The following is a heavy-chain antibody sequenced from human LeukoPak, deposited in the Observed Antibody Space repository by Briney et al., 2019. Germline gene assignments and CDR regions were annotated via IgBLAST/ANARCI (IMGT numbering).Heavy chain of an antibody. CDR2: IYYSGST. Sequence: PSETLSLTCTVSGGSISSSSYYWGWIRQPPGKGLEWIGSIYYSGSTYYNPSLKSRVTISVDTSKNQFSLKLSSVTAADTAVYYCARVRRTLYNWFDPWGQGTLVTVSS. CDR3: ARVRRTLYNWFDP. CDR1: GGSISSSSYY. V-gene: IGHV4-39*07. J-gene: IGHJ5*02.